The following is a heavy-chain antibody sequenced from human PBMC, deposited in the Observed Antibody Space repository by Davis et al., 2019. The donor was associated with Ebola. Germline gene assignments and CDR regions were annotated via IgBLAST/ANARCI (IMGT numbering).Heavy chain of an antibody. CDR2: INPHNGNT. J-gene: IGHJ4*02. D-gene: IGHD1-1*01. Sequence: AASVQVSCKASGYTFTNYGITWVRQAPGQGLEWMGWINPHNGNTNYAQNVQGRVTMTTDTSTSTAYMEVGSLRAADTDVYYCARAQFPTTSDHWGQGTLVTVSS. V-gene: IGHV1-18*04. CDR3: ARAQFPTTSDH. CDR1: GYTFTNYG.